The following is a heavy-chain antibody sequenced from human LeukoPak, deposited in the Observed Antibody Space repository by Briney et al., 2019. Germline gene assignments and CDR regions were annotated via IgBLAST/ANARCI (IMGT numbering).Heavy chain of an antibody. V-gene: IGHV3-23*01. CDR1: GFAFSTFA. Sequence: TGGSLRLSCAASGFAFSTFAMNWVRQAPGKGLEWVSALSGNGVKTYYADSVKGRFTISRDNSGNTLYLQMNGLRAEDTAIYFCAKDLNYALDYWGQGAVVTVSS. CDR3: AKDLNYALDY. J-gene: IGHJ4*02. CDR2: LSGNGVKT. D-gene: IGHD1-7*01.